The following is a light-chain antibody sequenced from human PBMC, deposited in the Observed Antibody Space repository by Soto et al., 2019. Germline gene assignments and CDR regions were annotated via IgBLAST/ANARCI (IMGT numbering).Light chain of an antibody. CDR3: SSYTRSDILL. CDR2: EVS. Sequence: QSALTQPASVSGSPGQSVTISCTGASSDIGGYNYVSWYQQHSGKAPKLIIYEVSNRPSGVSNRFSGSKSGNTASLTISGLQAEDEADYYCSSYTRSDILLIGGGTKLTVL. J-gene: IGLJ2*01. V-gene: IGLV2-14*01. CDR1: SSDIGGYNY.